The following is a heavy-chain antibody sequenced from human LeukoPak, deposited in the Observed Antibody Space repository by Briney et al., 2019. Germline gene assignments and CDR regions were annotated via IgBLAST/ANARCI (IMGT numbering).Heavy chain of an antibody. Sequence: SETLSLTCTFSGGSLSSYSWSWIRQPPGKGLEWIGYIYNRGSTNYNPSLKGRVTISLDTSKNQFSLKLTSVTAADTAVYYCARGVRYFDLWGRGTLVTVSS. CDR2: IYNRGST. V-gene: IGHV4-59*12. CDR3: ARGVRYFDL. CDR1: GGSLSSYS. D-gene: IGHD3-10*01. J-gene: IGHJ2*01.